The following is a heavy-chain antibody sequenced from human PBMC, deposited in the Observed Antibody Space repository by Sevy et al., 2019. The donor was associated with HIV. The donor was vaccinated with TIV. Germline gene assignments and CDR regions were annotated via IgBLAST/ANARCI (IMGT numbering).Heavy chain of an antibody. J-gene: IGHJ4*02. Sequence: GGCLRLSCAASGLTFSTYSMNWVRQAPGKGLEWVSYISSSSSTIYYADSVKGRFIISRDNAKNSLYLQMNSLRAEDTAVYYCASPLPFYYGSGSEEFDYWGRGTLVTVSS. V-gene: IGHV3-48*01. CDR2: ISSSSSTI. CDR3: ASPLPFYYGSGSEEFDY. CDR1: GLTFSTYS. D-gene: IGHD3-10*01.